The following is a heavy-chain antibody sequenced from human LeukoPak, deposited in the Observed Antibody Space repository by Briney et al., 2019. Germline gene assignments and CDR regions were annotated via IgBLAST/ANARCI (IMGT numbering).Heavy chain of an antibody. V-gene: IGHV3-30*02. Sequence: GGSLRLSCAASGFAFSSYGMHWVRQAPGKGLEWVAYIHYDSTTEDYADSVKGRFTISRDNSKNTLYLQMNSLRAEDTALYYCAKTGSWGSSNYYFDYWGQGTLVTVSS. D-gene: IGHD2-15*01. J-gene: IGHJ4*02. CDR1: GFAFSSYG. CDR3: AKTGSWGSSNYYFDY. CDR2: IHYDSTTE.